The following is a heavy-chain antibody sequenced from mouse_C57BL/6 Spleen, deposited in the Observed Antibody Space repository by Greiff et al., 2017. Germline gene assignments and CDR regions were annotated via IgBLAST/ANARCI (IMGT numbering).Heavy chain of an antibody. CDR2: ISNLAYSI. Sequence: EVKLVESGGGLVQPGGSLKLSCAASGFTFSDYGMAWVRQAPRKGPEWVAFISNLAYSIYYADTVTGRFTISRENAKNTLYLEMSSLRSADTAMYYCARRYYGSNAMDYWGQGTSVTVSS. CDR3: ARRYYGSNAMDY. J-gene: IGHJ4*01. CDR1: GFTFSDYG. V-gene: IGHV5-15*04. D-gene: IGHD1-1*01.